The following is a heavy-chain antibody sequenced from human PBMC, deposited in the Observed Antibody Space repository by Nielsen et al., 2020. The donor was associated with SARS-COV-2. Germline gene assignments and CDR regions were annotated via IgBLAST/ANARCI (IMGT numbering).Heavy chain of an antibody. CDR1: GGSISSGGYS. D-gene: IGHD3-16*01. V-gene: IGHV4-30-2*01. CDR3: ARGGRITFGGADDAFDI. Sequence: LRLSCAVSGGSISSGGYSWSWIRQPPGKGLEWIGYIYHSGRTYYNPSLKNRVTISVDRSKNQFSLKLSSVTAADTAVYYCARGGRITFGGADDAFDIWGQGTMVTVSS. CDR2: IYHSGRT. J-gene: IGHJ3*02.